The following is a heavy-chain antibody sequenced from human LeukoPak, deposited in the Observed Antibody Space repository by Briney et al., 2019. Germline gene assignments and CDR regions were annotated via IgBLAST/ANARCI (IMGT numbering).Heavy chain of an antibody. D-gene: IGHD1-14*01. CDR3: ARLHRNYYMDV. J-gene: IGHJ6*03. Sequence: GGSLRLSCAASGFTFSDYYMSWIRQAPGKGLEWVSYISSSGSTIYYADSVKGRFTISRDNAKNSLYLQMNSLRAEDTALYYCARLHRNYYMDVWGKGTTVTVSS. CDR2: ISSSGSTI. CDR1: GFTFSDYY. V-gene: IGHV3-11*01.